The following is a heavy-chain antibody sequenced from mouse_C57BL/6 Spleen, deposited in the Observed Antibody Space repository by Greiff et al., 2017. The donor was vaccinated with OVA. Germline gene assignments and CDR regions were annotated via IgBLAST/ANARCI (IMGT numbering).Heavy chain of an antibody. Sequence: VQLQQFGPELVKPGASVKISCKASGYSFTSYYIHWVKQRPGQGLEWIGWIYPGSGNTKYNEKFKGKATLTADTSSSTAYMQLSSLTSEDSAVYYCARNYDYDDAMDYWGQGTSVTVSS. V-gene: IGHV1-66*01. D-gene: IGHD2-4*01. CDR3: ARNYDYDDAMDY. CDR1: GYSFTSYY. CDR2: IYPGSGNT. J-gene: IGHJ4*01.